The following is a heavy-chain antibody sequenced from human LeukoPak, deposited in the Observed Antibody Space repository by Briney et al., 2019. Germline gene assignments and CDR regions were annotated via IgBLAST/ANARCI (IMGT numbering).Heavy chain of an antibody. CDR3: AKDHIRDREGNYYYYGMDV. D-gene: IGHD1-20*01. CDR2: ISWNSGSI. Sequence: GGSLRLSCAASGFTFDDYAMHWVRQAPGKGLEWVSGISWNSGSIGYADSVKGRFTISRDNAKNSLYLQMNSLRAEDTALYYCAKDHIRDREGNYYYYGMDVWGQGTTVTVSS. J-gene: IGHJ6*02. CDR1: GFTFDDYA. V-gene: IGHV3-9*01.